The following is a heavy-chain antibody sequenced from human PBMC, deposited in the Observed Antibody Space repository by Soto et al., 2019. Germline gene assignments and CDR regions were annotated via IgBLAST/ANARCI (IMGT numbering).Heavy chain of an antibody. CDR3: ARRYGYSSSWSFDY. CDR1: GFIFSSYA. Sequence: PGGSLRLSCAASGFIFSSYAMSWVRQAPGKGLEWVSAISGSGGSTYYADSVKGRFTISRDNSKNTLYLQMNSLRAEDTAVFYCARRYGYSSSWSFDYWGQGTLVTVSS. V-gene: IGHV3-23*01. D-gene: IGHD6-13*01. J-gene: IGHJ4*02. CDR2: ISGSGGST.